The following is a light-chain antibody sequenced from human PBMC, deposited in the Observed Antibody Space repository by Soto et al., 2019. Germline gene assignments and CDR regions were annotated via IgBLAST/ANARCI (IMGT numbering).Light chain of an antibody. CDR1: QTVTDL. Sequence: QMTQSPSTLSASVGDRVTITCRSSQTVTDLVAWYQVKPGAAPKLLIYEASALESGVPSRFSGSGSGPEFALTISSLQPDDFATYFCQQYNANPYTFGPGTKIEVK. CDR3: QQYNANPYT. V-gene: IGKV1-5*03. CDR2: EAS. J-gene: IGKJ2*01.